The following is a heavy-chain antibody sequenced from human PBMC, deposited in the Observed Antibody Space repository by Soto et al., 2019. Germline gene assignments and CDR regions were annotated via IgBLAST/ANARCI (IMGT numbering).Heavy chain of an antibody. D-gene: IGHD3-10*01. Sequence: GGSLRLSCAASGFTFSSYSMNWVRQAPGKGLEWVSSISSSSYIYYADSVKGRFTISRDNAKNSLYLQMNSLRAEDTAVYYCARDERFRGVSRGGAYYYYYYMDVWGKGTTVTVSS. CDR2: ISSSSYI. CDR3: ARDERFRGVSRGGAYYYYYYMDV. V-gene: IGHV3-21*01. CDR1: GFTFSSYS. J-gene: IGHJ6*03.